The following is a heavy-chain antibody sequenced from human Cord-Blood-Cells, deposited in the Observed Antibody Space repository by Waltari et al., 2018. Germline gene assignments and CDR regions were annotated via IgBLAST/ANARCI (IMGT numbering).Heavy chain of an antibody. CDR2: INHSGST. D-gene: IGHD3-10*01. V-gene: IGHV4-34*01. Sequence: QVQLQQWGAGLLKPSETLSLTCAVYGGSFSGYSWSWIRQPPGKGLEWIGEINHSGSTNYNPSLKSRVTISVDTSKNQFSLKLSSVTAADTAVYYCARGGEPLDAFDIWGQGTMVTVSS. CDR1: GGSFSGYS. J-gene: IGHJ3*02. CDR3: ARGGEPLDAFDI.